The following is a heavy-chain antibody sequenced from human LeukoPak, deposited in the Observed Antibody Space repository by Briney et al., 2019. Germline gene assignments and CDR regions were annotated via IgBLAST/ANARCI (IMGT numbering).Heavy chain of an antibody. V-gene: IGHV3-7*03. J-gene: IGHJ4*02. CDR3: AKGRAGNYYYDSSDY. CDR2: IKQDGSEK. D-gene: IGHD3-22*01. CDR1: GFTFSSYW. Sequence: GGSLRLSCAASGFTFSSYWMSWVRQAPGKGLEWVANIKQDGSEKYYVDSVKGRFAVSRDNAKLYLQMNSLRAENTAVYYCAKGRAGNYYYDSSDYWGQGTLVTVSS.